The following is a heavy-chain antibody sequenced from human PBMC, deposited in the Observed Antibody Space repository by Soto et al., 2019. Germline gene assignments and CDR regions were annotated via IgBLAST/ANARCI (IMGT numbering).Heavy chain of an antibody. CDR3: ARAQGYCSSTSCYHWFDP. CDR2: INHSGST. Sequence: PSETLSLTCAVYGGSFSGYYWSWIRQPPGKGLEWIGEINHSGSTNYNPSLKSRVTISVDTSKNQFSLKLSSVTAADTAAYYCARAQGYCSSTSCYHWFDPWGQGTLVTVSS. J-gene: IGHJ5*02. D-gene: IGHD2-2*01. CDR1: GGSFSGYY. V-gene: IGHV4-34*01.